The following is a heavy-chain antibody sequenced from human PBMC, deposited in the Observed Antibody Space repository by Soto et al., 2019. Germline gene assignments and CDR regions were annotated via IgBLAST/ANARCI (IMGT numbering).Heavy chain of an antibody. J-gene: IGHJ6*03. CDR3: ARDFGYSVTTGDYYYMDV. Sequence: PSETLSLTCTVSGGSISSYYWSWIRQPPGKGLEWIGYIYYSGSTNYNPSLKSRVTISVDTSKNQFSLKLSSVTAADTAVYYCARDFGYSVTTGDYYYMDVWGKGTTVTVSS. D-gene: IGHD4-4*01. CDR1: GGSISSYY. CDR2: IYYSGST. V-gene: IGHV4-59*01.